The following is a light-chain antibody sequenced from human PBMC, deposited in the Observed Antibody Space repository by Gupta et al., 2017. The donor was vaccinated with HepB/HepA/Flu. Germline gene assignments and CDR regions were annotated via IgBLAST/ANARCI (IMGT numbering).Light chain of an antibody. CDR2: SLN. CDR3: CSAAGSYTFV. J-gene: IGLJ1*01. Sequence: QSALTQPPSVSGSPGQSVTISCTGTSSDVGDYDYVSWYQQHPDKAPKVVIFSLNKRPSGVPDRFSASKSGTTASPTISGLQTEDEAYYYCCSAAGSYTFVFGTGTKVTVL. CDR1: SSDVGDYDY. V-gene: IGLV2-11*01.